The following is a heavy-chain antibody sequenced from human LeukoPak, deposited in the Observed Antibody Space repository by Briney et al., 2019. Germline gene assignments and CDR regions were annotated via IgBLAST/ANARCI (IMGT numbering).Heavy chain of an antibody. CDR3: ARGLGRWLQSYYFDY. CDR1: GGSFSGYY. V-gene: IGHV4-34*01. J-gene: IGHJ4*02. CDR2: INHSGST. D-gene: IGHD5-24*01. Sequence: SGTLSLTCAVYGGSFSGYYWSWIRQPPGKGLEWIGEINHSGSTNYNPSLKSRVTISVDTSKNQFSLKLSSVTAADTAVYYCARGLGRWLQSYYFDYWGQGTLVTVSS.